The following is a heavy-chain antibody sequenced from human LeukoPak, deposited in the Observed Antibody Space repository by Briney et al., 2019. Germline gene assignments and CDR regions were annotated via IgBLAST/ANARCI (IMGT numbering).Heavy chain of an antibody. D-gene: IGHD6-13*01. V-gene: IGHV4-39*07. J-gene: IGHJ4*02. CDR3: ASKIIAAAGTFDY. CDR2: IYYSGST. Sequence: SETLSLTCTVSGGSISSSSYYWGWIRQPPGKGLEWIGSIYYSGSTYYNPSLKSRVTISVDTSKNQFSLKLSSVTAADTAVYYCASKIIAAAGTFDYWGQGTLVTVSS. CDR1: GGSISSSSYY.